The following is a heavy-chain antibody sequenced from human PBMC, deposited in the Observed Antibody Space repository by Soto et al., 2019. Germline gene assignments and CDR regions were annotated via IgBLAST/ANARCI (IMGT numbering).Heavy chain of an antibody. V-gene: IGHV1-69*12. J-gene: IGHJ6*02. CDR1: GGTFSSHS. Sequence: QVQLVQSGAEVKKPGSSVKVSCKASGGTFSSHSINWVRQAPGQGLEWMGGIIPIFGTANYAQKFQGRVTITADESTSTAYMELSSLRSEDTAVYYCARLDTAMVIDYYYYGMDVWGQGTTVTVSS. CDR3: ARLDTAMVIDYYYYGMDV. CDR2: IIPIFGTA. D-gene: IGHD5-18*01.